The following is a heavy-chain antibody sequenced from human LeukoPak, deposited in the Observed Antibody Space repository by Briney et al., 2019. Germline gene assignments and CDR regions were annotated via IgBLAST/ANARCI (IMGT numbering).Heavy chain of an antibody. J-gene: IGHJ6*03. CDR2: IYTGGST. CDR3: TRDPDYMDV. CDR1: GFTVSSNY. Sequence: GGSLRLSCAASGFTVSSNYMSWVRQAPGKGLEWVSVIYTGGSTYYADSVKGRFTISRDSSKNTLYLQMNSLRVADTAVYYCTRDPDYMDVWGKGTTVIVS. V-gene: IGHV3-66*02.